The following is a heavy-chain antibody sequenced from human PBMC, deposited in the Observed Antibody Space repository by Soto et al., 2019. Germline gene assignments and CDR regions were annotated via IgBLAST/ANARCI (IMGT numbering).Heavy chain of an antibody. CDR3: ARIPDRTPGDY. Sequence: PSETLSLTCTVSGGSITNYYWSWIRQSPGKGLEWIGYIYYDGNTNYNPSLKSRLTISVDTSKNQFSLKLNSVTTADAAIYYCARIPDRTPGDYWGQGTPVTVSS. D-gene: IGHD2-21*01. J-gene: IGHJ4*02. CDR1: GGSITNYY. CDR2: IYYDGNT. V-gene: IGHV4-59*01.